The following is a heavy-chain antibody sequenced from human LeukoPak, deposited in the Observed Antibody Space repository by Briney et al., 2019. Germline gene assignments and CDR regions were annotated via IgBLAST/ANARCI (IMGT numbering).Heavy chain of an antibody. Sequence: GESLQISCKGSGYSFTSSWIGWVRQMPGKGLEWMGVIYPGDSDTRYSPSFQGQVTISADKSISTAYLQWSSLKASDTAMYYCARQYYYGSGSYSRYNWFDPWGQGTLVTVSS. D-gene: IGHD3-10*01. CDR3: ARQYYYGSGSYSRYNWFDP. CDR2: IYPGDSDT. J-gene: IGHJ5*02. V-gene: IGHV5-51*01. CDR1: GYSFTSSW.